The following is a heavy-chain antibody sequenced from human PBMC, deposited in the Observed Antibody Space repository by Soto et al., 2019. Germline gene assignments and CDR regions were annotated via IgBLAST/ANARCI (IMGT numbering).Heavy chain of an antibody. V-gene: IGHV1-69*13. J-gene: IGHJ4*02. CDR3: ARDIAYCGGDCYSYFDY. D-gene: IGHD2-21*02. Sequence: SVTVSCRASGYTFTSYDINWVRQATGQGLEWMGGITPIFGTANYAQKFQGRVTITADESTSTAYMELSSLRSEDTAVYYCARDIAYCGGDCYSYFDYWGQGTLVTVSS. CDR1: GYTFTSYD. CDR2: ITPIFGTA.